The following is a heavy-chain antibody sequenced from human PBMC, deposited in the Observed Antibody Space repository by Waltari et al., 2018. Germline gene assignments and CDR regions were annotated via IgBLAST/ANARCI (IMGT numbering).Heavy chain of an antibody. Sequence: QVQLVQSGAEVKKPGSSVKVSCKASGGTFSSYVFNWVRQAPGQGLEWMGGIIPIFGTANYAQKFQGRVTITADESTSTAYMELSSLRSEDTAVYYCARSYGDYEYFDYWGQGTLVTVSS. V-gene: IGHV1-69*01. CDR3: ARSYGDYEYFDY. D-gene: IGHD4-17*01. J-gene: IGHJ4*02. CDR2: IIPIFGTA. CDR1: GGTFSSYV.